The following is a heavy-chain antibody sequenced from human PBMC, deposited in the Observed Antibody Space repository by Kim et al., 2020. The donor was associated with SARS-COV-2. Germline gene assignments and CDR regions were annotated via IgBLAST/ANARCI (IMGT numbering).Heavy chain of an antibody. J-gene: IGHJ4*02. V-gene: IGHV4-31*03. Sequence: SESLSLTCTVSGGSISSGGYYWSWLRQHPGKGLEWIGYIYYSGTTYSNPSLKSRVTISVDTSNNQFPLKLSSVTAADTAWYYWARVVVPAAISLFRDVGRYCDYWGQGTLVTVSS. CDR3: ARVVVPAAISLFRDVGRYCDY. CDR1: GGSISSGGYY. D-gene: IGHD2-2*01. CDR2: IYYSGTT.